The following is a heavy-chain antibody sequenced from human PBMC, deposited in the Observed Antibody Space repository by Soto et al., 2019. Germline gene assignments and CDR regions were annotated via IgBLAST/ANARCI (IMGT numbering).Heavy chain of an antibody. D-gene: IGHD3-9*01. J-gene: IGHJ6*01. CDR2: MNPNSGNT. V-gene: IGHV1-8*01. CDR3: PRGSGTYNDILTGYPHYNYYYGMNV. Sequence: QVQLVQSGAEVKKPGASVKVSCKASGYTFTSYDINWVRQATGQGLEWMGWMNPNSGNTGYAQKFQGRDTMPRNTSLSTAKMERRSLRSEDRAGNYCPRGSGTYNDILTGYPHYNYYYGMNVWGKGPRSPSPQ. CDR1: GYTFTSYD.